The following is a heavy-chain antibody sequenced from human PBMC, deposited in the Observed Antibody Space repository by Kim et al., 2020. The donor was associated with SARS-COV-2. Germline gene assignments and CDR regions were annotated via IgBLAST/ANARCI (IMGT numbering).Heavy chain of an antibody. CDR2: IYYSGST. CDR1: GGSISSSSYY. D-gene: IGHD5-18*01. J-gene: IGHJ4*02. CDR3: ARQGYGYSYGYGPVDY. V-gene: IGHV4-39*01. Sequence: SETLSLTCTVSGGSISSSSYYWGWIRQPPGKGLEWIGSIYYSGSTYYNPSLKSRVTISVDTSKNQFSLKLSSVTAADTAVYYCARQGYGYSYGYGPVDYWGQGTLVTVSS.